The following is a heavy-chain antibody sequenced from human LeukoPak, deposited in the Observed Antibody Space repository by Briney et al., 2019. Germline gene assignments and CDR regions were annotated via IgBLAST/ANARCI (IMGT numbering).Heavy chain of an antibody. Sequence: ASVKVSCKASGGTFSSYAISWVRQAPGQGLEWMGRIIPILGIANYAQKFQGRVTITADKSTSTAYVELSSLRSEDTAVYYCARDIGEYSYGYVFDYWGQGTLVTVSS. J-gene: IGHJ4*02. D-gene: IGHD5-18*01. V-gene: IGHV1-69*04. CDR3: ARDIGEYSYGYVFDY. CDR1: GGTFSSYA. CDR2: IIPILGIA.